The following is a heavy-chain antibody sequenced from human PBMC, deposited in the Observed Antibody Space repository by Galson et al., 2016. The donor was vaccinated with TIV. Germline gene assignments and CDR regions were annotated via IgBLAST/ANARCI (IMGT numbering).Heavy chain of an antibody. CDR1: GFAFSTYA. J-gene: IGHJ4*02. D-gene: IGHD1-1*01. CDR3: ARGELATTKILFDY. CDR2: ISYYGSDK. V-gene: IGHV3-30-3*01. Sequence: SLRLSCAASGFAFSTYAMHWVRQAPGKGLEWVALISYYGSDKYYADSVKGRFTISRDNSKNTLYLQMNSLRPEDTAMYYCARGELATTKILFDYWGQGTLVTVSS.